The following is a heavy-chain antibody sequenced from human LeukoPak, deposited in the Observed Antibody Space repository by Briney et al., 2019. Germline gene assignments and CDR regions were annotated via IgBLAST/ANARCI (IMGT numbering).Heavy chain of an antibody. V-gene: IGHV3-11*01. CDR3: ARDWFPDTAMVTAFDY. D-gene: IGHD5-18*01. CDR1: GFTFSDYY. J-gene: IGHJ4*02. CDR2: ISSSGSTI. Sequence: KSGGSLRLSCAASGFTFSDYYMSWIRQAPGKGLEWVSYISSSGSTIYYADSVKGRFTISRDNAKNSLYLQMNSLRAEDTALYYCARDWFPDTAMVTAFDYWGQGTLVTVSS.